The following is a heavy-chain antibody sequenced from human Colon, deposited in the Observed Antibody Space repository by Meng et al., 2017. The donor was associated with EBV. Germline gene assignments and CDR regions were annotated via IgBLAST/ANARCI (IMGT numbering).Heavy chain of an antibody. CDR2: IYYSGSA. Sequence: QLQLQESGPGLVXPXXXXSLTCAVSGGSISSGGYSWHWIRQPPGKGLQWIGYIYYSGSAFYNPSLKSRVTLSVDRSKNQFSLNLSSVTAADTAVYYCARGAYFDYWGQGTLVTVSS. V-gene: IGHV4-30-2*01. J-gene: IGHJ4*02. CDR1: GGSISSGGYS. CDR3: ARGAYFDY.